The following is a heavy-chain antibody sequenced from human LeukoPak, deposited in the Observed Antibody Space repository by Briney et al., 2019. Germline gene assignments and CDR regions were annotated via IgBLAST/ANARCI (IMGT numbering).Heavy chain of an antibody. J-gene: IGHJ5*02. CDR3: ARGYFDIAP. Sequence: ASVKVSCKASGYTFTSYYMHWVRQAPGQGLGWMGIINPSGGSTNYAQNFQGRDTVTRDTPTSTVYMELSSLKSEDTAVYYCARGYFDIAPWGQGTLVTVSS. CDR1: GYTFTSYY. CDR2: INPSGGST. D-gene: IGHD3-9*01. V-gene: IGHV1-46*01.